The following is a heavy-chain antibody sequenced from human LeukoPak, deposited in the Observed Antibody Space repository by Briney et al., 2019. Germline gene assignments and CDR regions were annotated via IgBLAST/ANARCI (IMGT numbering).Heavy chain of an antibody. J-gene: IGHJ2*01. V-gene: IGHV3-15*01. CDR3: TTGWLQSDWYFDL. CDR1: GFTFSNAW. Sequence: GGSLRLSCAASGFTFSNAWMSWVRQAPGKGLEWVGRIKSKTDGGTTDYAAPVKGRFTISRDDSKNTLYLQMNSLKTEDTAVYYCTTGWLQSDWYFDLWGRGTLVTVSS. CDR2: IKSKTDGGTT. D-gene: IGHD5-24*01.